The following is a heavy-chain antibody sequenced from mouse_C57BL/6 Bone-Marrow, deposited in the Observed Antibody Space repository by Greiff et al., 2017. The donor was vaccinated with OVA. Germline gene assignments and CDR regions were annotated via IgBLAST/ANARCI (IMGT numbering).Heavy chain of an antibody. CDR2: IDPSDSYT. J-gene: IGHJ2*01. Sequence: VQLQQPGAELVMPGASVKLSCKASGYTFTSYWMHWVKQRPGQGLEWIGEIDPSDSYTNYNQQFKGKSTLTVDKSSSTAYMQLSSLTSEDSAVYYCARKGVTTVVAPNYFDYWGQGTTLTVSS. D-gene: IGHD1-1*01. CDR1: GYTFTSYW. CDR3: ARKGVTTVVAPNYFDY. V-gene: IGHV1-69*01.